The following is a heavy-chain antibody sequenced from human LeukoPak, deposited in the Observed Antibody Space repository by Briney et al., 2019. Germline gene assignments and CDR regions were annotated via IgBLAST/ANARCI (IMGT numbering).Heavy chain of an antibody. Sequence: ASVKVSCKASGYTFTSYGISWVRQAPGQGLEWMGWISAYNGNTNYAQKIPGRVTMTTDTSTSTAYMELRSLRSEDTAVYYCARVYGDYGDAFDIWGQGTMVTVSS. CDR3: ARVYGDYGDAFDI. V-gene: IGHV1-18*01. J-gene: IGHJ3*02. CDR1: GYTFTSYG. D-gene: IGHD4-17*01. CDR2: ISAYNGNT.